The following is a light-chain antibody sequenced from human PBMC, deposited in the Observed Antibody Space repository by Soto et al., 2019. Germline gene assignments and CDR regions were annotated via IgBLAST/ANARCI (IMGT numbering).Light chain of an antibody. J-gene: IGKJ5*01. CDR3: QQRSNWPPEFT. Sequence: EIVMTQSAATLSVSPGEGVTLSCRASQSVSSYLAWYQQKPGQAPRLLIYDAFNRATGIPDRFSGSGSGTDFTLTISSLEPEDFAVYYCQQRSNWPPEFTFGQGTRLEIK. V-gene: IGKV3-11*01. CDR1: QSVSSY. CDR2: DAF.